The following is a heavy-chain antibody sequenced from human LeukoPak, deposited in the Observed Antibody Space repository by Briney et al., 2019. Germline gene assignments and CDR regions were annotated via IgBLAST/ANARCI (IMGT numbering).Heavy chain of an antibody. CDR1: GYTFTTYG. V-gene: IGHV1-18*01. Sequence: ASVKVSCKASGYTFTTYGISWVRQAPGQGLEWMGWITVHNGNTNYAQKLQGRVTMTTDTSTSTVYMELRSLRSEDTAVYYCAREGSGTFDYWGQGTRVTVSS. CDR3: AREGSGTFDY. CDR2: ITVHNGNT. J-gene: IGHJ4*02. D-gene: IGHD1-14*01.